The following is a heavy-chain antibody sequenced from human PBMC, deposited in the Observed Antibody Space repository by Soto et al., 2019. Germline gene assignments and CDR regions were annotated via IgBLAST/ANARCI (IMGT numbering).Heavy chain of an antibody. V-gene: IGHV3-23*01. CDR2: INDGGGST. J-gene: IGHJ4*02. CDR1: GFTFSNYA. D-gene: IGHD3-3*01. Sequence: GGSLRLSCAASGFTFSNYAMSWVRQAPGKGLEWVSAINDGGGSTYFADSARGRFTISRDTSKNTVYLQMNSLRAEDTAIYYCAKALNILQWLSDYFDYWGQGTLVTVSS. CDR3: AKALNILQWLSDYFDY.